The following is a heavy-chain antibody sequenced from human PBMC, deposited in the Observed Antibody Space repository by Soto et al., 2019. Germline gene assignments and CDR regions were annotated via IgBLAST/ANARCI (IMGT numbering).Heavy chain of an antibody. J-gene: IGHJ4*02. CDR1: VGPFSGYY. D-gene: IGHD5-12*01. V-gene: IGHV4-59*01. Sequence: QVQLQESGPGLVKLSETLSLTCVVSVGPFSGYYWGWIRQPPGKRLEWIGYIYYSGYTNYNPSLKSRVTISVDRSKNQFSLELRSVTASDTAVYYCARDSVGSGYDWGQGTLVTVSS. CDR3: ARDSVGSGYD. CDR2: IYYSGYT.